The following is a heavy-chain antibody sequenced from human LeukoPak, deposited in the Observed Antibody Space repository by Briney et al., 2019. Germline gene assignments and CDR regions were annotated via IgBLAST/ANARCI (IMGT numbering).Heavy chain of an antibody. CDR2: INPNSGDA. CDR3: ARDKGSGYLPFDF. V-gene: IGHV1-2*02. Sequence: ASVKVSCKASGYTLTVHYIHWVRQAPGQGPEWMGWINPNSGDANYPQKFQGRVTMTRDTSISTAYMEMSSLRSDDTAVYYCARDKGSGYLPFDFWGQGTLVTVSS. CDR1: GYTLTVHY. J-gene: IGHJ4*02. D-gene: IGHD5-18*01.